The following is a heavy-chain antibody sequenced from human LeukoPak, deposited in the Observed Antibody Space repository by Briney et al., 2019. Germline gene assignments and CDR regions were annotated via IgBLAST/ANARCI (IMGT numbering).Heavy chain of an antibody. CDR3: AKEISPNMVRGVPDY. CDR2: ISYDGSNK. V-gene: IGHV3-30*18. CDR1: GFTFSSYG. J-gene: IGHJ4*02. D-gene: IGHD3-10*01. Sequence: PGGSLRLSCAASGFTFSSYGMHWVRQAPGKGLEWVAVISYDGSNKYYADSVKGRFTISRDNSKNTLYLQMNSLRAEDTAVYYCAKEISPNMVRGVPDYWGQGTLVTVSS.